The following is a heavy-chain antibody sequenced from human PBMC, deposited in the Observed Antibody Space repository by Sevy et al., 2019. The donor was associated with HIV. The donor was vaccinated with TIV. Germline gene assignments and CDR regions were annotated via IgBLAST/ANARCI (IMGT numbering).Heavy chain of an antibody. V-gene: IGHV3-48*02. CDR1: GFTFSSYS. D-gene: IGHD3-3*01. J-gene: IGHJ3*02. CDR3: ARDNDGVFVVVISHIGAFDI. CDR2: ISSSSSTI. Sequence: GGSLRLSCAASGFTFSSYSMNWVRQAPGKGLEWVSYISSSSSTIYYADSVKGRFTISRDNAKNSRYLQMNSLRDEDTAVYYCARDNDGVFVVVISHIGAFDIWGQGTMVTVSS.